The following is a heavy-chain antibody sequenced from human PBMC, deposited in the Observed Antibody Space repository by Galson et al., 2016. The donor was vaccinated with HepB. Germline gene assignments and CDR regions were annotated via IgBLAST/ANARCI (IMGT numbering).Heavy chain of an antibody. CDR1: GFTFSSYA. CDR2: ISGSGGST. Sequence: SLRPSCAASGFTFSSYAMSWDRQAPGKGLEWVSAISGSGGSTYYADSVKGRFTISRDNSKNTLYLQMNSLRAEDTAVCYCAKGYCSGGSCQGAFDYWGQGTLVTVSS. J-gene: IGHJ4*02. D-gene: IGHD2-15*01. V-gene: IGHV3-23*01. CDR3: AKGYCSGGSCQGAFDY.